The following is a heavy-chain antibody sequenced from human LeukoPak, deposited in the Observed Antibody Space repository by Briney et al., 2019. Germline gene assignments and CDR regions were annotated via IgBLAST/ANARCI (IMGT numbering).Heavy chain of an antibody. D-gene: IGHD3-22*01. V-gene: IGHV4-34*01. CDR3: ARGLRYYYDSSGPRWDY. Sequence: PSETLSLTCAVYGGSFSGYYWSWIRQPPGKGLEWIGEINHSGSTNYNPSLKSRVTISVDTSKNQFSLKLSSVTAADTAVYYCARGLRYYYDSSGPRWDYWGQGTLVTVSS. CDR2: INHSGST. CDR1: GGSFSGYY. J-gene: IGHJ4*02.